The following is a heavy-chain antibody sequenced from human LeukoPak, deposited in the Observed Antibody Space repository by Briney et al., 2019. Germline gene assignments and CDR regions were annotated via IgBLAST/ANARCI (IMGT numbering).Heavy chain of an antibody. Sequence: SETLSLTCTVSGGSMSSYYWSWIRQPPGKGLEWIGYIYYSGSTKYNPSLKSRVTISVDTSKNQFSLKLSSVTAADTAVYYCARTASALATDAFDIWGQGTMVTVSS. J-gene: IGHJ3*02. CDR3: ARTASALATDAFDI. V-gene: IGHV4-59*12. D-gene: IGHD6-13*01. CDR2: IYYSGST. CDR1: GGSMSSYY.